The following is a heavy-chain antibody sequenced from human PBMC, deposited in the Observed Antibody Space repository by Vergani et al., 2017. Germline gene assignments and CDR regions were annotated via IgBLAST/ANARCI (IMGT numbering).Heavy chain of an antibody. CDR2: IHYSENT. CDR1: FDSIRNLY. J-gene: IGHJ6*02. Sequence: QVQLQESGPGLVKSSETLALTCSVSFDSIRNLYCNWIRQPPGKGLEWIGSIHYSENTNYNPSLKTRVTISVDTSKNQFSLTLTSVTAADTAVYYCARAGKTKDMTTVVPYGMDVWGQXP. V-gene: IGHV4-59*11. CDR3: ARAGKTKDMTTVVPYGMDV. D-gene: IGHD4-23*01.